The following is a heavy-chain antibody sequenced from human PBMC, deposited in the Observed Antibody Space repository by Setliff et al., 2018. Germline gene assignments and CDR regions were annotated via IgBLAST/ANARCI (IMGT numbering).Heavy chain of an antibody. CDR3: ARTCSGSGCYAGLES. D-gene: IGHD2-15*01. Sequence: GGSLRLSCAASGFTFPSYAMNWVSQAPGKGLEWVSAISGSGGSTDYADSVKGRFTISRDNSKNTLYLQMNSLRPEDTAVYYCARTCSGSGCYAGLESWGQGTQVTVSS. CDR1: GFTFPSYA. V-gene: IGHV3-23*01. CDR2: ISGSGGST. J-gene: IGHJ4*02.